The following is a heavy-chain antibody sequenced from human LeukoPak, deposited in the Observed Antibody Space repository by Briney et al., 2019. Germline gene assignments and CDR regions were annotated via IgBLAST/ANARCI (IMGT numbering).Heavy chain of an antibody. CDR3: ARRAMSGSYYQGYYQLDV. Sequence: RASETLSLTGTGSGGSISSYYWSWIRQPPGKGLEGSVYIYYSGTTNYHPSLKSRATISVDTSKNQFFMKLSSVTAADTAVYSCARRAMSGSYYQGYYQLDVWGKGTTVTVSS. D-gene: IGHD1-26*01. V-gene: IGHV4-59*08. CDR2: IYYSGTT. CDR1: GGSISSYY. J-gene: IGHJ6*03.